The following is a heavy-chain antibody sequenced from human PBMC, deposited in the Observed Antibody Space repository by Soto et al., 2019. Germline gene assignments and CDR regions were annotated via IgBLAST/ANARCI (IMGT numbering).Heavy chain of an antibody. CDR1: GFTFSSYW. J-gene: IGHJ5*02. V-gene: IGHV3-48*01. CDR2: ISSSGRTI. CDR3: ARAGIIEAIQVGWFDP. Sequence: GGSMELSSAASGFTFSSYWMHWVRQAPGKGLEWVSYISSSGRTIYYADSVKGRFTISRDNAKNSLYLQMNNLRAEDTAVYYCARAGIIEAIQVGWFDPWGQGTLVTVSS. D-gene: IGHD2-21*01.